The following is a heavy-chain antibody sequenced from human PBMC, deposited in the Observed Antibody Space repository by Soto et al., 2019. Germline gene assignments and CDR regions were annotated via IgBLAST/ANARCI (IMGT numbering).Heavy chain of an antibody. CDR3: ASKFGELLAYAFDI. CDR1: GGSIRSRSW. V-gene: IGHV4-4*02. J-gene: IGHJ3*02. Sequence: KPSESLSLTCAASGGSIRSRSWRRCVRQPPGKGLEWIGEIYHTGSTNYNPSLKSRVVMSIDKSKNQFSLNLNSVTAADTAVYYCASKFGELLAYAFDIWGQGTMVTVS. D-gene: IGHD3-10*01. CDR2: IYHTGST.